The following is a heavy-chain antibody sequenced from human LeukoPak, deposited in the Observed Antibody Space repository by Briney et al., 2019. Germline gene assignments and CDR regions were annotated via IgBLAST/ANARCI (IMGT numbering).Heavy chain of an antibody. J-gene: IGHJ4*02. CDR2: IYSSVST. CDR1: GGSINSYY. V-gene: IGHV4-4*07. D-gene: IGHD4-23*01. CDR3: ARGGKATVVTM. Sequence: SETLSLTCTVSGGSINSYYWSWIRQPAGKVLEWIGRIYSSVSTNYNPSLKSRVSLSVDTSKNQFSLKLTSVTAADTAVYYCARGGKATVVTMWGQGILVTVSS.